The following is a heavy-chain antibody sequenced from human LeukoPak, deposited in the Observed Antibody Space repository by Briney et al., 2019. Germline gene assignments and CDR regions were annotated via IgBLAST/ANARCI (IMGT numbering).Heavy chain of an antibody. CDR2: MNPNSGNT. Sequence: ASVKVSCKASGYTFTSYDINWVRQATGQGLEWMGWMNPNSGNTGYAQKFQGRVTMTRNTSISTACMELSSLRSEDTAVYYCARGPHSSGWYWFDPWGQGTLVTVSS. CDR3: ARGPHSSGWYWFDP. D-gene: IGHD6-19*01. J-gene: IGHJ5*02. V-gene: IGHV1-8*01. CDR1: GYTFTSYD.